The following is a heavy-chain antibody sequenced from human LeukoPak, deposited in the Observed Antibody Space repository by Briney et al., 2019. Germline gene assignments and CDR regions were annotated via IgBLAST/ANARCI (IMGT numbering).Heavy chain of an antibody. J-gene: IGHJ3*01. CDR3: AKDIQLST. V-gene: IGHV3-43*02. Sequence: GGSLRLSCAASGFTFDDYAMHWVRQAPGKGLEWVSLISGDGGSTYYADSVKGRFTISRDNSKNTLSLQMNSLRVEDTAMYFCAKDIQLSTWGLGTMVTVSS. D-gene: IGHD5-24*01. CDR2: ISGDGGST. CDR1: GFTFDDYA.